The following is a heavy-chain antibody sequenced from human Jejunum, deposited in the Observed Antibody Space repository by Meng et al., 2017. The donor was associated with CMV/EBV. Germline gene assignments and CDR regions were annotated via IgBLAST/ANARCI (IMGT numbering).Heavy chain of an antibody. CDR2: IPYDGSNK. CDR3: AKDQRYTSGSDY. V-gene: IGHV3-30*02. Sequence: ASGFTVNFYGMHGVRQAPGKGLEWVTFIPYDGSNKYYADSVKGRFTISRDDSKNTLFLQMNSLRAEDTAVYYCAKDQRYTSGSDYWGQGTLVTVSS. J-gene: IGHJ4*02. CDR1: GFTVNFYG. D-gene: IGHD6-19*01.